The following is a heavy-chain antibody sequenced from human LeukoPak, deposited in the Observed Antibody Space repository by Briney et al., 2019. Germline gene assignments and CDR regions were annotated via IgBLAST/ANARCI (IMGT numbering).Heavy chain of an antibody. CDR3: AKKDSGGPYNWFDP. V-gene: IGHV3-23*01. J-gene: IGHJ5*02. CDR1: GFTFKNYA. D-gene: IGHD2-15*01. CDR2: ISGDAVTS. Sequence: GGSLRLSCAASGFTFKNYAMNWVRQSPGQGLEWVSTISGDAVTSWYADSVKGRFTVSRDNSKNIVFLQMNNLRAEDTAVYYCAKKDSGGPYNWFDPWGQGTLVTVSS.